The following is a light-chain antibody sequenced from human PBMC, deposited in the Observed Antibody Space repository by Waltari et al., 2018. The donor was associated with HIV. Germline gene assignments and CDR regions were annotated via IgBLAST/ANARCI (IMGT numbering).Light chain of an antibody. V-gene: IGKV1-5*03. Sequence: DIQMARSPSNLSASVGDRVTITCRASQTINTWLAWYHQKPGGAPQLLVYKASTLENGVPSRFSGSGSGTEFTLTISRLQPDDVGFYYCQQYSSYWTFGQGTKVQVK. CDR3: QQYSSYWT. J-gene: IGKJ1*01. CDR1: QTINTW. CDR2: KAS.